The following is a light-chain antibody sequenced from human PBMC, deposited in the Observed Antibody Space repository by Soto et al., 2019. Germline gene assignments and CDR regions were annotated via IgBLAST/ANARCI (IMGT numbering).Light chain of an antibody. CDR2: AVT. J-gene: IGLJ1*01. V-gene: IGLV2-14*01. Sequence: QSALTQPASVSGSPGQSITISCTGTSSDVGGYNYVSWYQQHPGKAPKLMIYAVTDRPSGVSSRFPGSKSGNTASLTISGLRAEDEADYYCSSYTSSSTLFGTGTKV. CDR1: SSDVGGYNY. CDR3: SSYTSSSTL.